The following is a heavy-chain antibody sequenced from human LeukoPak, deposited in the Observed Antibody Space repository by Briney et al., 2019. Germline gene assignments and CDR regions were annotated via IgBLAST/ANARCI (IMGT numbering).Heavy chain of an antibody. CDR3: ARVGGPVPAALEDAFDL. CDR2: VYTSGSP. CDR1: GASINTYY. Sequence: SETLSLTCNVSGASINTYYWSWIRQSAGGGLEFIGRVYTSGSPDYNPSLKSRVAMSADTSKNQFSPKLRSVTAADTALYFCARVGGPVPAALEDAFDLWGQGILVTVSS. J-gene: IGHJ3*01. V-gene: IGHV4-4*07. D-gene: IGHD6-6*01.